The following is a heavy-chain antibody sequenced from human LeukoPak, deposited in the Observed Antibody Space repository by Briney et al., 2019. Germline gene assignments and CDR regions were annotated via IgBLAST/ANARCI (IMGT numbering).Heavy chain of an antibody. D-gene: IGHD6-13*01. Sequence: GGSLRLSCAASGFTVSSNYMSWVRQTPGKGLEWVSAISGSGGSTYYADSVKGRFTISRDNSKNTLYLQMNSLRAEDTAVYYCAKEGSSWTYWGQGTLVTVSS. V-gene: IGHV3-23*01. CDR2: ISGSGGST. CDR3: AKEGSSWTY. CDR1: GFTVSSNY. J-gene: IGHJ4*02.